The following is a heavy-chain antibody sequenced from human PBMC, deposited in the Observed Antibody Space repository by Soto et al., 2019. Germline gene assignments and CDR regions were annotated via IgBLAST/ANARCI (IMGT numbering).Heavy chain of an antibody. D-gene: IGHD2-15*01. CDR2: ISWNSGSI. CDR1: GFTFDDYA. J-gene: IGHJ6*03. V-gene: IGHV3-9*01. CDR3: AKDIGSRGEDCSGGSCYPPPYYYYYMDV. Sequence: GGSLRLSCAASGFTFDDYAMHWVRQAPGKGLEWVSGISWNSGSIGYADSVKGRFTISRDNAKNSLYLQMNSLRAEDTALYYCAKDIGSRGEDCSGGSCYPPPYYYYYMDVWGKGTTVTVSS.